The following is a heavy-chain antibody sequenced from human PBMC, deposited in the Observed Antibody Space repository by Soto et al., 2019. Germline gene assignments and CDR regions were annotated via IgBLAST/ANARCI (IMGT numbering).Heavy chain of an antibody. D-gene: IGHD3-9*01. V-gene: IGHV4-39*01. CDR3: ASLALTWFDP. CDR2: IYYSGST. J-gene: IGHJ5*02. CDR1: GGSISSSSYY. Sequence: SETLSLTCTVSGGSISSSSYYWGWIRQPPGKGLEWIGSIYYSGSTYYNPSLKSRVTISVDTSKNQFSLKLSSVTAADTAVYYYASLALTWFDPWGQGTLVTVSS.